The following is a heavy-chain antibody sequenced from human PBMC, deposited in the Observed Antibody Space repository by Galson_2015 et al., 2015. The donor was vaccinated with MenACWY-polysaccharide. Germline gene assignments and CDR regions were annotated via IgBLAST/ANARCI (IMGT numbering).Heavy chain of an antibody. Sequence: SLRLSCAASGFTFSSYGMHWVRQAPGKGLEWVAVISYHGTNKYYADSVKGRFTISRDNSKNTLYLEINSLRAEDTAVYYCAKDIFPICSGGSCPHGAWGQGTLVTVSS. CDR3: AKDIFPICSGGSCPHGA. D-gene: IGHD2-15*01. V-gene: IGHV3-30*18. J-gene: IGHJ5*02. CDR2: ISYHGTNK. CDR1: GFTFSSYG.